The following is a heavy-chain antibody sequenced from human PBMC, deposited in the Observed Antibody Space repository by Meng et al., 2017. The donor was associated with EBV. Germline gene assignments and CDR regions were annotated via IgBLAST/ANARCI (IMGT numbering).Heavy chain of an antibody. CDR2: IYDGGTT. J-gene: IGHJ4*02. CDR3: AKSSSSTPGVVDS. V-gene: IGHV4-61*01. CDR1: GASVSGGTFH. Sequence: QVQLQESGPGLVKPSETLSLTCTVSGASVSGGTFHWSWIRQSPGKELQWIGYIYDGGTTIYNPSLKSRVTIFLDTSRNQFSLGLRSVTTADTAVYYCAKSSSSTPGVVDSWGQGTLVTVSS. D-gene: IGHD2-2*01.